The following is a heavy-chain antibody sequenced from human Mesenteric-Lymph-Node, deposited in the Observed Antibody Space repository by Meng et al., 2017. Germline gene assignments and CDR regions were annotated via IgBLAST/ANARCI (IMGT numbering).Heavy chain of an antibody. CDR2: ISAYNGNT. CDR1: GYTFTSYG. Sequence: ASVKVSCKASGYTFTSYGISWVRQAPGQGLEWMGWISAYNGNTNYAQKLQGRVTMTTDTSTSTAYMELRSLRSDDTAVYYCARDVSSGYGSGCYIYWGQGTLVTVSS. D-gene: IGHD3-10*01. J-gene: IGHJ4*02. CDR3: ARDVSSGYGSGCYIY. V-gene: IGHV1-18*01.